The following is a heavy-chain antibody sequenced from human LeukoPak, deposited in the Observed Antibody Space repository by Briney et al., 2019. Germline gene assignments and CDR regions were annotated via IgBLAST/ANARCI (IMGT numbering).Heavy chain of an antibody. CDR1: GGSFSGYY. D-gene: IGHD5-18*01. V-gene: IGHV4-34*01. CDR3: ARSSGYSYGPSTYFDY. Sequence: TSETLSVTGAVYGGSFSGYYWSWIRQPPGKGLEWIGEINHSGSTNYNPSLKSRVTISVDTSKNQFSLKLSSVTAADTAVYYCARSSGYSYGPSTYFDYWGQGTLVTVSS. J-gene: IGHJ4*02. CDR2: INHSGST.